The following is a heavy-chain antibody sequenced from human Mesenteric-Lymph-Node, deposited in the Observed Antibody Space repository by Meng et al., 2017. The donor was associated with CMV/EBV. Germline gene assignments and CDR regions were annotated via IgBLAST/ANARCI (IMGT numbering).Heavy chain of an antibody. V-gene: IGHV3-7*01. CDR2: IKQDGSEK. CDR1: GFTFSSYW. CDR3: ARAQGGYSYGFRYYYYGMDV. Sequence: GGSLRLSCAASGFTFSSYWMSWVRQAPGKGLEWVANIKQDGSEKYYVDSVKGRFTISRDNAKNSLYLQMNSLRAEDTAGYYCARAQGGYSYGFRYYYYGMDVWGQGTTVTVSS. J-gene: IGHJ6*02. D-gene: IGHD5-18*01.